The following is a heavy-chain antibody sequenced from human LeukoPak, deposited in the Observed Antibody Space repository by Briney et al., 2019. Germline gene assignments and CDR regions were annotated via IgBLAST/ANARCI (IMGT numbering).Heavy chain of an antibody. CDR2: IKQDGSEK. Sequence: GGSLSLSCAASGFTFSSYWMSWVRQAPGKGPEWVANIKQDGSEKYYVDSVKGRFTISRDNAKNSLYLQMNSLRAEDTAVYYCARRYTYSRYEPLPSYYYYMDIWGKGTTVTVSS. CDR1: GFTFSSYW. J-gene: IGHJ6*03. CDR3: ARRYTYSRYEPLPSYYYYMDI. V-gene: IGHV3-7*01. D-gene: IGHD5-12*01.